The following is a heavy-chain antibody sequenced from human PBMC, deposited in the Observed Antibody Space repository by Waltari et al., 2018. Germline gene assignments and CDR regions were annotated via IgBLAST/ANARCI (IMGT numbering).Heavy chain of an antibody. V-gene: IGHV1-24*01. CDR2: FDPEDGET. CDR3: ATTSIAAAGTRDAFDI. D-gene: IGHD6-13*01. J-gene: IGHJ3*02. Sequence: QVQLVQSGAEVKKPGASVKVSCKVSGYTLTELSMHWVRQAPGKGLEWMGGFDPEDGETIYAQKFQGRVTMTEDTSTDTAYMELSSLRSEDTAVYYCATTSIAAAGTRDAFDIWGQGTMVTVSS. CDR1: GYTLTELS.